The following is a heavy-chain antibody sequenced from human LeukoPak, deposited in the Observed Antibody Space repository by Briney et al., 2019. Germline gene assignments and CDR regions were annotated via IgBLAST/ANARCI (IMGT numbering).Heavy chain of an antibody. Sequence: ASVKVSCKASGYTFTSYAMHWVRRAPGQRLEWMGWINAGNGNTKYSQKFQGRVTITRDTSASTAYMELSSLRSEDTAVYYRARGGSSWRNWFDPWGQGTLVTVSS. V-gene: IGHV1-3*01. J-gene: IGHJ5*02. D-gene: IGHD6-13*01. CDR3: ARGGSSWRNWFDP. CDR1: GYTFTSYA. CDR2: INAGNGNT.